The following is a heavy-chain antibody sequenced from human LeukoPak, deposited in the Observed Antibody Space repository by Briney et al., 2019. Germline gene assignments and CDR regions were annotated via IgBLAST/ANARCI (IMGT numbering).Heavy chain of an antibody. CDR2: ISASNGNT. CDR3: ARRDGYNVFDY. CDR1: GYTFTSYG. Sequence: GASVKVSCKASGYTFTSYGISWVRQAPGQGLEWMGWISASNGNTNYAQKFQGRVTITADESTSTAYMELSSLRSEDTAVYYCARRDGYNVFDYWGQGTLVTVSS. V-gene: IGHV1-18*01. D-gene: IGHD5-24*01. J-gene: IGHJ4*02.